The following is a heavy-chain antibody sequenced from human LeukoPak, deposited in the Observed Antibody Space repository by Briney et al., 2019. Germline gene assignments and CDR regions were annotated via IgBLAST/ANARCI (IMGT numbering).Heavy chain of an antibody. J-gene: IGHJ1*01. CDR3: AKPLVAGIFAEYFQH. CDR1: GFTFSSYA. D-gene: IGHD3-9*01. V-gene: IGHV3-23*01. Sequence: GGSLRLSCAASGFTFSSYAMSWVRQAPGKELEWVSAISGSGGSTYYADSVKGRFTISRDNSKNTLYLQMNSLRAEDTAVYYCAKPLVAGIFAEYFQHWGQGTLVTVSS. CDR2: ISGSGGST.